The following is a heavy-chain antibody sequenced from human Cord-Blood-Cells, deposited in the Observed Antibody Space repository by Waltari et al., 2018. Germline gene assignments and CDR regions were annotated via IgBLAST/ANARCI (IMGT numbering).Heavy chain of an antibody. CDR2: TYYSGST. D-gene: IGHD3-10*01. Sequence: QVQLQESAPGLVKPSETLLLTCTVSGGSIRSYYWRWIRKPPGQGMEWIGYTYYSGSTNYNPSLKSRITISVDTSKNQFSLKLSSVTAADTAVYYCARGLYYYGSGSYYNGACAFDIWGQGTMVTVSS. V-gene: IGHV4-59*01. J-gene: IGHJ3*02. CDR3: ARGLYYYGSGSYYNGACAFDI. CDR1: GGSIRSYY.